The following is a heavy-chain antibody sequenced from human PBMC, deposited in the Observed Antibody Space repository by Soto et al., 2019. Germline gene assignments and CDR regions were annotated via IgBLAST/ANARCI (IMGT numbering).Heavy chain of an antibody. D-gene: IGHD5-18*01. V-gene: IGHV4-39*01. Sequence: SETLSLPCTVSCGSISSSSYYWGWIRQPPGKGLEWIGSIYYSGSTYYNPSLKSRVTISVDTSKNQFSLKLSSVTAADTAVYYCARHVGYSYGSYYYYYGMDVWGQGTTVTVSS. J-gene: IGHJ6*02. CDR2: IYYSGST. CDR3: ARHVGYSYGSYYYYYGMDV. CDR1: CGSISSSSYY.